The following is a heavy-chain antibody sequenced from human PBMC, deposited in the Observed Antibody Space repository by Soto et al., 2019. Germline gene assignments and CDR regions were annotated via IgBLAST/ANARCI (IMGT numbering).Heavy chain of an antibody. CDR3: ARDSGSYMEY. Sequence: QVQLVQSGAEVKKPGASVKVSCKASGYTLTSYAIHWVRQAPGQRLEWMGWINAGKGNTKYSQKFQGRVTISRDTSASIVYMELSSLRSEDTAVYYCARDSGSYMEYWGQGTLVTVSS. J-gene: IGHJ4*02. CDR1: GYTLTSYA. D-gene: IGHD1-26*01. CDR2: INAGKGNT. V-gene: IGHV1-3*01.